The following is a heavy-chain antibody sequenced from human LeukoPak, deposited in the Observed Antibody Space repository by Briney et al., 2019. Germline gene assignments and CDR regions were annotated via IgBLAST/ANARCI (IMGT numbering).Heavy chain of an antibody. CDR3: ARARYSSAPFDY. J-gene: IGHJ4*02. CDR2: IYYSGST. Sequence: SETLSLTCIVSGGSISSYYWSWIRQPPGQGLEWIGYIYYSGSTNYNPSLKSRVTISVVTSKNQFSLKLSSVTAADTAVYYCARARYSSAPFDYWGQGTLITVSS. V-gene: IGHV4-59*01. D-gene: IGHD6-25*01. CDR1: GGSISSYY.